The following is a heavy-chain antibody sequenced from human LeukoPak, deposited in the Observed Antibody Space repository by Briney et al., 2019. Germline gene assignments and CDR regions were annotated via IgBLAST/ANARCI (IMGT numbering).Heavy chain of an antibody. D-gene: IGHD2-21*01. V-gene: IGHV3-48*01. CDR2: SRSSSSAV. CDR1: GFTCRSNS. CDR3: ARGNCGGDCYFPYYYYYYMDV. J-gene: IGHJ6*03. Sequence: AGSLSSTCAAAGFTCRSNSMDGDRHATRERVEGVLYSRSSSSAVYYADSVKGRFTISRDNAKNSLYLQMNSLRGEDTAVYYCARGNCGGDCYFPYYYYYYMDVWGKGTTVTVSS.